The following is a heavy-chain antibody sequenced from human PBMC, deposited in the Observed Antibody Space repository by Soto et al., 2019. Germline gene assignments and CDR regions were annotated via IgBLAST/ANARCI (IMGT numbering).Heavy chain of an antibody. J-gene: IGHJ6*02. Sequence: ASVKVSCKASGYTFTSYGISWVRQAPGQGLEWMGWISAYNGNTNYAQKLQGRVTMTTDTSTSTAYMELRSLRSEDTAVYHCARGRSYYYDSSGYLEPAFDYYYGMDVWGQGTTVTVSS. CDR2: ISAYNGNT. D-gene: IGHD3-22*01. CDR1: GYTFTSYG. V-gene: IGHV1-18*01. CDR3: ARGRSYYYDSSGYLEPAFDYYYGMDV.